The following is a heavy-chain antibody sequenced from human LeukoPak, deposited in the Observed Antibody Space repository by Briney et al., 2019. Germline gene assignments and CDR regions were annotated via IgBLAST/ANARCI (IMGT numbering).Heavy chain of an antibody. J-gene: IGHJ4*02. Sequence: GGSLRLSCAASGFTFSSYAMSWVRQAPGKGLEWVAFIRYDGSNKYYADSVKGRFTISRDNSKNTLYLQMNSLRAEDTAVYYCAKDILGAPRDDFWSGYYHGFDYWGQGTLVTVSS. CDR2: IRYDGSNK. CDR3: AKDILGAPRDDFWSGYYHGFDY. D-gene: IGHD3-3*01. CDR1: GFTFSSYA. V-gene: IGHV3-30*02.